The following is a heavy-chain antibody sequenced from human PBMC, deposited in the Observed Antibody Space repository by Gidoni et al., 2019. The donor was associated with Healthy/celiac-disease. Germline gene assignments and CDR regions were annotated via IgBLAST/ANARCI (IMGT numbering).Heavy chain of an antibody. CDR1: GCTVSSYG. Sequence: QVQLVESGGGVVQPGRSLRLSCAESGCTVSSYGMQWVRQAPGKGLGWVAVIWYDGSNKYYADSVKGRFTISRDNSKNTLYLQMNSLRAEDTAVYYCARDRGYDILTGYYMWNAFDIWGQGTMVTVSS. J-gene: IGHJ3*02. CDR2: IWYDGSNK. CDR3: ARDRGYDILTGYYMWNAFDI. V-gene: IGHV3-33*01. D-gene: IGHD3-9*01.